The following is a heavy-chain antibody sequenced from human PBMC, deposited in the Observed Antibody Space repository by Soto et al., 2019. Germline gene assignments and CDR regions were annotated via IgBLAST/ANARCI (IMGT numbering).Heavy chain of an antibody. D-gene: IGHD6-6*01. CDR1: GFTFSSSG. V-gene: IGHV3-30*18. CDR2: TSYDRSNE. J-gene: IGHJ6*02. CDR3: AKEASLDHYYYGMDV. Sequence: QVQLVESGGGVVQPGRSLRLSCVASGFTFSSSGMHWVRQAPGKGLEWVAVTSYDRSNEYYADTVKGRFTISRDNSKNTLYLQRNSLRAEDTAVYYCAKEASLDHYYYGMDVWGQGTTVTVSS.